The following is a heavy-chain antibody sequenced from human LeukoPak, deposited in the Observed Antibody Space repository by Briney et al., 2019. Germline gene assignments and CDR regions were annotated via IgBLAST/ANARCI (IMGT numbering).Heavy chain of an antibody. D-gene: IGHD1-26*01. Sequence: GGSLRLSCAASGFTFSSYRMNWVRQAPGKGLEWVSSISSSSSYIYHADSVKGRFTISRDNAKNSLYLQMNSLRAEDTAVYYCARLVEDKGFDPWGQGTLVTVSS. CDR2: ISSSSSYI. CDR1: GFTFSSYR. V-gene: IGHV3-21*01. J-gene: IGHJ5*02. CDR3: ARLVEDKGFDP.